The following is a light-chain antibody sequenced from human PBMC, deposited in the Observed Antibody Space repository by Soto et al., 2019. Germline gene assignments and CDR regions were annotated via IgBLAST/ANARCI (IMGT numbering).Light chain of an antibody. V-gene: IGKV1-5*01. CDR2: DAS. CDR1: QSISSW. J-gene: IGKJ1*01. CDR3: QQYNSYSWT. Sequence: DIQITQSPSTLSASVGDRVTITCRASQSISSWLAWYQQKPGKAPKLLIYDASSLESGVPSRFSGSGSETEFTLTISSLQPDDFATYYCQQYNSYSWTFGQGTKVDIK.